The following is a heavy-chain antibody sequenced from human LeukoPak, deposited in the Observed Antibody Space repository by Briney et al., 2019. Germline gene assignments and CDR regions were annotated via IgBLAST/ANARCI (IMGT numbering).Heavy chain of an antibody. CDR2: IYYSGST. CDR1: GGSISSSSYY. D-gene: IGHD4-17*01. V-gene: IGHV4-39*01. Sequence: SETLSLTCTVSGGSISSSSYYWGWIRQPPGKGLEWIGSIYYSGSTYYNPSLKSRVTISVDTSKNQFSLKLSSVTAADTAVYYCASTPAVTTRGIYYMDVWGKGTTVTVSS. CDR3: ASTPAVTTRGIYYMDV. J-gene: IGHJ6*03.